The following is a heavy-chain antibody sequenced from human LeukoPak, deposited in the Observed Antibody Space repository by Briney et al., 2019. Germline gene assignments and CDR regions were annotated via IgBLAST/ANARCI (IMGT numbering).Heavy chain of an antibody. CDR3: ARDLLEGIDP. V-gene: IGHV1-8*01. D-gene: IGHD3-3*01. J-gene: IGHJ5*02. CDR2: MNPNSGNT. Sequence: ASVKVSCKASGYTFTSYDINWVRQATGQGLEWMGWMNPNSGNTGYAQNFQGRVTMTRDTSISTAYMELSRLRSDDTAVYYCARDLLEGIDPWGQGTLVTVSS. CDR1: GYTFTSYD.